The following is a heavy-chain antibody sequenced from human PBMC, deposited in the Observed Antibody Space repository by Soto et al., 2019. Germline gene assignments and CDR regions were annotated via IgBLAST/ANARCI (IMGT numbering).Heavy chain of an antibody. CDR3: AEELNDLEFGRFDP. CDR2: ISGSGGST. J-gene: IGHJ5*02. CDR1: GFTFSSYA. V-gene: IGHV3-23*01. D-gene: IGHD3-16*01. Sequence: EVQLLESGGGLVQPGGSLRLSCAASGFTFSSYAMSWVRQAPGKGLEWVSAISGSGGSTYYADSVKGRFTISRDNSKNRLYRQMDSLRAEGTGVYYCAEELNDLEFGRFDPWGQGSLVTVSS.